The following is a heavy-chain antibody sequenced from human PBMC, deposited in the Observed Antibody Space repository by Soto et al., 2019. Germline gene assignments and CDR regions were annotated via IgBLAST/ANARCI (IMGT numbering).Heavy chain of an antibody. V-gene: IGHV3-7*03. J-gene: IGHJ6*02. CDR2: IKWDASEK. Sequence: GGSLRLSCAASGFTFGSYWMSWVRQAPGKGLEWLATIKWDASEKKYVDSVKGRFTMSRDNAKNSLYLQMDSLRAEDTAVYYCAREISYVSGGHLYYGMDVLGQGTAVTVSS. CDR1: GFTFGSYW. CDR3: AREISYVSGGHLYYGMDV. D-gene: IGHD3-16*01.